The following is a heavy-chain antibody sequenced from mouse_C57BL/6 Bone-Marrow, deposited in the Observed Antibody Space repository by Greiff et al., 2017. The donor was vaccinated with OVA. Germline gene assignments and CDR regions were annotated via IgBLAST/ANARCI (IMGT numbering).Heavy chain of an antibody. D-gene: IGHD1-1*01. Sequence: VQLKQSGAELVRPGASVKLSCTASGFNIKDDYMHWVKQRPEQGLEWIGWIDPENGDTEYASKFQGKATITADTSSNTAYLQLSSLTSEDTAVYYCTHYYGSSCWGQGTTLTVSS. J-gene: IGHJ2*01. CDR1: GFNIKDDY. V-gene: IGHV14-4*01. CDR2: IDPENGDT. CDR3: THYYGSSC.